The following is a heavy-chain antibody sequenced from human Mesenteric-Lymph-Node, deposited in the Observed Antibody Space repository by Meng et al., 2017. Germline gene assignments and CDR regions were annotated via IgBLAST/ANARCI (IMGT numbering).Heavy chain of an antibody. V-gene: IGHV3-7*01. J-gene: IGHJ5*02. CDR1: GFTFSSYW. CDR2: IKQDGSEK. CDR3: ARAMIRYFDWLSWFDP. Sequence: GGPLRLSCAASGFTFSSYWMSWVRQAPGKGLEWVANIKQDGSEKYYVDSVKGRFTISRDNAKNSLYLQMNSLRAEDTAVYYCARAMIRYFDWLSWFDPWGQGTLVTVSS. D-gene: IGHD3-9*01.